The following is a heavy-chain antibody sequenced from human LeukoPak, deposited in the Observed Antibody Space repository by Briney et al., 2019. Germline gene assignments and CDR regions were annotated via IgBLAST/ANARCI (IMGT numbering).Heavy chain of an antibody. D-gene: IGHD3-10*01. CDR2: IIPIFGTA. V-gene: IGHV1-69*05. J-gene: IGHJ5*02. CDR1: GGTFSSYA. CDR3: ARAPFGVYNWFDP. Sequence: SVKVSCKASGGTFSSYAISWVRQAPGQGLEWMGGIIPIFGTANYAQKFQGRVAITTDESTSTAYMELSSLTSEDTAVYYCARAPFGVYNWFDPWGQGTLVTVSS.